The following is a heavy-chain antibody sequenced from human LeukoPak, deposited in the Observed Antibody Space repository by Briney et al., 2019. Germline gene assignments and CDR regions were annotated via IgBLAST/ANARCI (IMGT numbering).Heavy chain of an antibody. CDR1: GFTFSDYY. J-gene: IGHJ4*02. V-gene: IGHV3-72*01. CDR3: ARAFCYSGGTCYSDYNDY. D-gene: IGHD2-15*01. CDR2: TRNRANGYTT. Sequence: GGSLRLSCAASGFTFSDYYMDWVRQAPGKGLEWVGQTRNRANGYTTEYAASVAGRFTISRDNSQNSLFLQMNSLKTEDTAVYYCARAFCYSGGTCYSDYNDYWGQGALVTVSS.